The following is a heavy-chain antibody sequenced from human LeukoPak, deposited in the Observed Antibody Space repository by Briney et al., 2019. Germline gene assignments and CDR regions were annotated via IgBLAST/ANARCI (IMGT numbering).Heavy chain of an antibody. Sequence: PSETLSLTCTVSGGSISSSSYYWGWIRQPPGKGLEWIGSIYYSGSTYYNPSLKSRVTISVDTSKNQFSLKLSSVTAADTAVYYCAGQAISITIFGVVIAYFDYWGQGTLVTVSS. CDR3: AGQAISITIFGVVIAYFDY. J-gene: IGHJ4*02. D-gene: IGHD3-3*01. CDR1: GGSISSSSYY. CDR2: IYYSGST. V-gene: IGHV4-39*01.